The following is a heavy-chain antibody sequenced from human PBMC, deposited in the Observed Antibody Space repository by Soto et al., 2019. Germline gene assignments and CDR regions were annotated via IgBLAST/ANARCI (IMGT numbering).Heavy chain of an antibody. CDR1: GFTFSGSA. V-gene: IGHV3-73*01. D-gene: IGHD3-3*01. Sequence: GGSLRLSCAASGFTFSGSAMHWVRQASGKGLEWVGRIRSKANSYATAYAASVKGRFTISRDDSKNTAYLQMNSLKTEDTAVYYCTSTYYDFWSGYSRAFDIWGQGTMVTVSS. J-gene: IGHJ3*02. CDR2: IRSKANSYAT. CDR3: TSTYYDFWSGYSRAFDI.